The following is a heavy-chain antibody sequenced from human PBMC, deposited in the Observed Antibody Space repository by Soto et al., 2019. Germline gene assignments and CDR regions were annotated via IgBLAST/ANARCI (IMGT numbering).Heavy chain of an antibody. CDR2: INHSGST. CDR1: GGSFSGYY. V-gene: IGHV4-34*01. CDR3: ARGLYYDYVWASYRHANWFDP. Sequence: NPSETLSLTCAVYGGSFSGYYWSWIRQPPGKGLEWIGEINHSGSTNYNPSLKSRVTISVDTSKNQFSLKLSSVTAADTAVYYCARGLYYDYVWASYRHANWFDPWGQGTLVTVSS. D-gene: IGHD3-16*02. J-gene: IGHJ5*02.